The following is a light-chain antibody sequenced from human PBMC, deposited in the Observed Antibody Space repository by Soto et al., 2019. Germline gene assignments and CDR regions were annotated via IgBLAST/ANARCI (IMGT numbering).Light chain of an antibody. J-gene: IGKJ1*01. V-gene: IGKV3-20*01. CDR3: QQYGTSPWT. CDR1: QSVSSSS. CDR2: GAS. Sequence: EIELTQSEGPRSLSAGGRATPPCQASQSVSSSSLAWYQQKRGQAPRLLIYGASSRATGIPDRFSGSGSGTDCTLTISRLEPEDFAVYFCQQYGTSPWTFGQGTKVDIK.